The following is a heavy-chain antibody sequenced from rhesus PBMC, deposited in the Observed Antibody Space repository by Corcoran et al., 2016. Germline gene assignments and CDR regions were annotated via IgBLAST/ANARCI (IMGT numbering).Heavy chain of an antibody. CDR3: ARLDYNIWTGYYKGFEF. CDR2: IYWNDDK. V-gene: IGHV2-1*01. CDR1: GFSLSTSGMG. Sequence: QVTLKESGPALVKPTQTLTLTCTFSGFSLSTSGMGVGWIRQPSRKTLEWLAHIYWNDDKYYSTSLKSRLTISKDTSKNQVVLTMTNMDPVDTATYYCARLDYNIWTGYYKGFEFWGQGALVTVSS. J-gene: IGHJ1*01. D-gene: IGHD3-3*01.